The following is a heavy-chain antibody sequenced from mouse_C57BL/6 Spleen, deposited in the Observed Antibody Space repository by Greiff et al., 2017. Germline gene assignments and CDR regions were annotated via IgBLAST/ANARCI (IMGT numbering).Heavy chain of an antibody. Sequence: VQLQQSGPELVKPGASVKISCKASGYAFSSSWMNWVKQRPGKGLEWIGRIYPGDGDTNYNGKFKGKATLTADKSSSTAYMQLSSLTSEDSAAYFCARGGYYGYDDYWGQGTTLTVSS. J-gene: IGHJ2*01. CDR1: GYAFSSSW. CDR2: IYPGDGDT. D-gene: IGHD2-2*01. CDR3: ARGGYYGYDDY. V-gene: IGHV1-82*01.